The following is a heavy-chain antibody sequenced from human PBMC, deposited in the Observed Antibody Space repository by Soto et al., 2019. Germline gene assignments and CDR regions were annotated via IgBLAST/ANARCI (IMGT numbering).Heavy chain of an antibody. CDR1: GGTFSSYA. V-gene: IGHV1-69*13. Sequence: SVKVSCKASGGTFSSYAISWVRQAPGQGLEWMGGIIPIFGTANYAQKLQGRVTITADESTSTAYMELSSLRSEDTAVYYCATILRFLEWLVRYYYYGMDVWGQGTTVTVSS. CDR2: IIPIFGTA. CDR3: ATILRFLEWLVRYYYYGMDV. D-gene: IGHD3-3*01. J-gene: IGHJ6*02.